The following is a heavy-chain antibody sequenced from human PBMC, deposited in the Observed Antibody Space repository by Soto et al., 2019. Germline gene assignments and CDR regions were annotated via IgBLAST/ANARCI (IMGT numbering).Heavy chain of an antibody. V-gene: IGHV1-18*01. J-gene: IGHJ4*02. CDR1: GYTFTSYG. D-gene: IGHD3-9*01. CDR2: ISAYNGNT. Sequence: ASVKVSCKASGYTFTSYGISWVRQAPGQGLEWMGWISAYNGNTNYAQKLQGRVTMTTDTSTSTAYMELRSLRSDDTAVYYCASGAEYYDILTGYYNGYFDYWGQGTLVTVSS. CDR3: ASGAEYYDILTGYYNGYFDY.